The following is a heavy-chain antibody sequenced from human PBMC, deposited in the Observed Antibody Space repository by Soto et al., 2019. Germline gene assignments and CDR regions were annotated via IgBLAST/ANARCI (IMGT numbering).Heavy chain of an antibody. D-gene: IGHD6-13*01. CDR1: GFTFISYG. V-gene: IGHV3-23*01. Sequence: GGSLILSCAASGFTFISYGMTWVRQAPGKGLEWVSGITTTGRNTYYAESVKGRFTISKDNSKNVVYLQMNSLRAEDTAVYYCARGAAAAGTDWFDAWGQGTLVTVSS. CDR3: ARGAAAAGTDWFDA. CDR2: ITTTGRNT. J-gene: IGHJ5*02.